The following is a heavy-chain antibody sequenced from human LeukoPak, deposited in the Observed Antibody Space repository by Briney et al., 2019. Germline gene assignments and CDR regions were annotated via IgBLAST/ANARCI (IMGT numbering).Heavy chain of an antibody. V-gene: IGHV3-48*04. J-gene: IGHJ6*02. CDR2: ISSSGSTI. D-gene: IGHD3-10*01. CDR3: ASPFHYPPVDV. Sequence: GGSLRLSCAASGFTFSNYGMHWVRQAPGKGLEWVSYISSSGSTIYYADSVKGRFTTSRDNAKNSLYLQMNSLRVKDTAVYYCASPFHYPPVDVWGQGTTVTVSS. CDR1: GFTFSNYG.